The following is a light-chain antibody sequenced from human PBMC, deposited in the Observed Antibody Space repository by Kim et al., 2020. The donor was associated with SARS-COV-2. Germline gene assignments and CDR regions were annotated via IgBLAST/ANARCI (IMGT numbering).Light chain of an antibody. J-gene: IGKJ4*01. V-gene: IGKV3-20*01. CDR2: GAS. CDR3: QQYGSSLT. Sequence: FAPAGMPALPSRPRQSYSSSSLAGYQQKPGQAPRLLIYGASRRATGIPDRFTVSGSGTDFTLTIRRLEPEDLAVYYCQQYGSSLTFRGGTKVDIK. CDR1: QSYSSSS.